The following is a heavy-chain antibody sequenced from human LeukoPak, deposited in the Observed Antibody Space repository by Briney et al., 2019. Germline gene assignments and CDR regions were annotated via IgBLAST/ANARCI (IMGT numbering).Heavy chain of an antibody. V-gene: IGHV3-64*02. D-gene: IGHD6-13*01. J-gene: IGHJ4*02. CDR1: GFTFSSYA. CDR3: ARGGSSSWSPIDY. Sequence: GGSLRLSCAASGFTFSSYAMHWIRQAPGKGLQYVSAISSNGGSTYYADSVKGRFTISRDNSKNTLYLQMGSLRGEDMAVYYCARGGSSSWSPIDYWGQGTLVTVSP. CDR2: ISSNGGST.